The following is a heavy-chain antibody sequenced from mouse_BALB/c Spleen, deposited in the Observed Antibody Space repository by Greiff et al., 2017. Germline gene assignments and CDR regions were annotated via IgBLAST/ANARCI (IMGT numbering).Heavy chain of an antibody. J-gene: IGHJ4*01. Sequence: EVQLVESGGGLVQPGGSLKLSCAASGFTFSSYGMSWVRQTPDKRLELVATINSNGGSTYYPDSVKGRFTISRDNAKNTLYLQMSSLKSEDTAMYYCARVDAYYAMDYWGQGTSVTVSS. CDR1: GFTFSSYG. CDR2: INSNGGST. V-gene: IGHV5-6-3*01. CDR3: ARVDAYYAMDY.